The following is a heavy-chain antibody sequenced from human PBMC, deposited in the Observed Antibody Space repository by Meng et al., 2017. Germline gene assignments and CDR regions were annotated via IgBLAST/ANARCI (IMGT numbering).Heavy chain of an antibody. Sequence: ASVKVSCKASGYTFTSYGISWVRQAPGQGLEWMGWIRAYNGNTNYAQKLQGRVTMTTEASTRTAYMELRSLGSDDTAVYYCAILSSDCGLLFDYWGQGTLVTVSS. D-gene: IGHD2-21*01. CDR1: GYTFTSYG. CDR3: AILSSDCGLLFDY. V-gene: IGHV1-18*01. CDR2: IRAYNGNT. J-gene: IGHJ4*02.